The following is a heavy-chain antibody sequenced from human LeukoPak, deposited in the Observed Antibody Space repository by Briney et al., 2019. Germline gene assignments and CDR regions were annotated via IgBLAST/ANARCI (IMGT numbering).Heavy chain of an antibody. Sequence: GGSLRLSCAASGFTFSSYAMHWVRQAPGKGLEWVAVISYDGSNKYYADSVKGRFTISRDNSKNTLYLQMNSLRAEDTAVYYCASLHSSSWYMFDYWGQGTLVTVSS. CDR2: ISYDGSNK. V-gene: IGHV3-30-3*01. CDR3: ASLHSSSWYMFDY. CDR1: GFTFSSYA. D-gene: IGHD6-13*01. J-gene: IGHJ4*02.